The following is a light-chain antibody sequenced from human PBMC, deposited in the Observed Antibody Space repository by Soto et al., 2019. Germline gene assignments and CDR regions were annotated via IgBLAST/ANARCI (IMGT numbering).Light chain of an antibody. CDR3: QHYDSLPIT. J-gene: IGKJ5*01. CDR2: GAS. V-gene: IGKV3-20*01. CDR1: QSVSSSY. Sequence: EIVLTQSPGTLSLSPGERATLSCRASQSVSSSYLAWYQQKPGQHPRLLIYGASSRATGIPDRFSGSGSGTDFTLTISRLEPEDFAVFYCQHYDSLPITFGQGTRLETK.